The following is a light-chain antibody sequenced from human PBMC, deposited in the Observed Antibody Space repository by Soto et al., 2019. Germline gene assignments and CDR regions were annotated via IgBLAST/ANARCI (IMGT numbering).Light chain of an antibody. J-gene: IGLJ2*01. V-gene: IGLV2-14*01. CDR3: SSYTSASTPLV. Sequence: QSALTQPPSVSGSPGQSITISCTGTGSDVGGYNYVSWYQQHPGKAPKVMIYDVSNRPSGVSNRFSGSKSGNTASLTISGLQAEDEADYYCSSYTSASTPLVFGGGTKVTVL. CDR1: GSDVGGYNY. CDR2: DVS.